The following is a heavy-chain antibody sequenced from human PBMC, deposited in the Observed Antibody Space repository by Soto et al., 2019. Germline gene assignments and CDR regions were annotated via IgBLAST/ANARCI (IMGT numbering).Heavy chain of an antibody. D-gene: IGHD6-19*01. Sequence: QITLKESGPTLVKPTQTLTLTCTFSGFSLSTSGVGVGWIRQPPGKALEWLALIYWDDDKRYSPSLKSRLTITKDTSKNQVVLTLTNMDPVDTATYYGAHLNPPQYSSGWVSYFDYWGQGTLVTVSS. CDR1: GFSLSTSGVG. J-gene: IGHJ4*02. CDR3: AHLNPPQYSSGWVSYFDY. V-gene: IGHV2-5*02. CDR2: IYWDDDK.